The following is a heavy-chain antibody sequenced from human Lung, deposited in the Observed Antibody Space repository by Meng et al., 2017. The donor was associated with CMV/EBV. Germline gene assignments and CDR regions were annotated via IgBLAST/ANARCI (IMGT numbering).Heavy chain of an antibody. J-gene: IGHJ3*02. Sequence: SXTXSLXCTVSGGSISSSSYYWGWIRQPPGKGLEWIGSIYYSGSTYYNPSLKSRVTISVDTSKNQFSLKLSSVTAADTAVYYCAKENYDSSGDDAFDIWGQGTXVTVSS. CDR2: IYYSGST. CDR3: AKENYDSSGDDAFDI. D-gene: IGHD3-22*01. CDR1: GGSISSSSYY. V-gene: IGHV4-39*07.